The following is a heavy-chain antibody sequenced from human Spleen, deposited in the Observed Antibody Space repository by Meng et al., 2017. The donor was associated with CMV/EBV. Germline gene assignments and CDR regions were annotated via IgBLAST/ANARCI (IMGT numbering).Heavy chain of an antibody. J-gene: IGHJ5*02. Sequence: SETLSLTCTVSGGSISSGGYYWSWIRQHPGKGLEWIGYIYYSGSTYYNPSLKSRVTISVDTSKNQFSLKLSSVTAADTAVYYCARGWRYSSSWYWFDPWGQGTLVTVSS. CDR1: GGSISSGGYY. CDR2: IYYSGST. V-gene: IGHV4-31*03. CDR3: ARGWRYSSSWYWFDP. D-gene: IGHD6-13*01.